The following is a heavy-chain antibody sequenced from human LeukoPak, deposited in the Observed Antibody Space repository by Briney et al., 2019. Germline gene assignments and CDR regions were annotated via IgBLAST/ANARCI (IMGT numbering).Heavy chain of an antibody. Sequence: ASVKVSCKVSGYTLTELSMRWVRQAPGKGLEWMGGFDPEDGETIYAQKFQGRVTMTEDTSTDTAYMELSSLRSEDTAVYYCATGGKYSSSWYNFDYWGQGTLVTVSS. J-gene: IGHJ4*02. D-gene: IGHD6-13*01. CDR1: GYTLTELS. CDR2: FDPEDGET. V-gene: IGHV1-24*01. CDR3: ATGGKYSSSWYNFDY.